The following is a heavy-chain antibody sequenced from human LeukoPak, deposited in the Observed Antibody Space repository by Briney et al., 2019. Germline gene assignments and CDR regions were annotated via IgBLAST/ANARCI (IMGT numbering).Heavy chain of an antibody. CDR1: GFTFSSYA. J-gene: IGHJ4*02. CDR3: ARDLPSWKSLDY. V-gene: IGHV3-30*04. D-gene: IGHD1-1*01. Sequence: GGSLRLSCAASGFTFSSYAMHWVRQAPGKGLEWVAVISYDGSNKYYADSVKGRFTISRDNSKSTLYLQMNSLRAEDTAVYYCARDLPSWKSLDYWGQGTLVTVSS. CDR2: ISYDGSNK.